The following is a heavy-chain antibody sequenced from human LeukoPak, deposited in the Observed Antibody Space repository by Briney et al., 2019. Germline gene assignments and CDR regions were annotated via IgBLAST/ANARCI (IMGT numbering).Heavy chain of an antibody. Sequence: PSETLSLTCTVSGGSISSGDYYWNWIRQPPGKGLEWIGYIYYSGSTYYSPSLQERLSISVDTSKNELSLKLTSVTAADTAVYYCAREVTYYFDYWGQGTLVTVSS. CDR3: AREVTYYFDY. J-gene: IGHJ4*02. CDR1: GGSISSGDYY. CDR2: IYYSGST. V-gene: IGHV4-30-4*01.